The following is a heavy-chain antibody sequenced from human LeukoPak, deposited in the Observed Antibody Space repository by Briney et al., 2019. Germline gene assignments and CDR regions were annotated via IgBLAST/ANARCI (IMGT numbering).Heavy chain of an antibody. J-gene: IGHJ2*01. CDR1: GFSVSLNY. Sequence: GGSLTLSCAASGFSVSLNYMNWVRQAPGKGLDWVSILYSGSDTYYADSVKGRFTISRDSSKNMLFLHMNSLRAEDTAVYYCARVGDHFHWYLDLWGRGTLVTVSS. V-gene: IGHV3-53*01. D-gene: IGHD3-3*02. CDR3: ARVGDHFHWYLDL. CDR2: LYSGSDT.